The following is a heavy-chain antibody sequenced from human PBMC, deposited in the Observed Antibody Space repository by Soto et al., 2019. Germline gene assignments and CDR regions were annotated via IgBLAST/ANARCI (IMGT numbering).Heavy chain of an antibody. CDR1: GFTFSSYS. CDR3: ARDSPYSGYFVETFDY. Sequence: PGGSLRLSCAASGFTFSSYSMNWVRQAPGKGLEWVSSISSSSSYIYYADSVKGRFTISRDNAKNSLYLQMNSLRAEDTAVYYCARDSPYSGYFVETFDYWGQGTLVTVSS. D-gene: IGHD5-12*01. V-gene: IGHV3-21*01. J-gene: IGHJ4*02. CDR2: ISSSSSYI.